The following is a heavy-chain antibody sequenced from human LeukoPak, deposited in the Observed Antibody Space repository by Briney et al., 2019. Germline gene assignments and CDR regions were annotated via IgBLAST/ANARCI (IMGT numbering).Heavy chain of an antibody. V-gene: IGHV4-34*01. CDR3: ARGPYDDSGYYGGFVY. J-gene: IGHJ4*02. CDR1: GGSFSGYY. D-gene: IGHD3-22*01. CDR2: IIHTGST. Sequence: SETLSLTCAVYGGSFSGYYWSWIRQPPGKGLEWIGEIIHTGSTNYNPSLKSRVTMSADTSKNQFSLKLSSVTAADTAVYYCARGPYDDSGYYGGFVYWGQGTLVTVSS.